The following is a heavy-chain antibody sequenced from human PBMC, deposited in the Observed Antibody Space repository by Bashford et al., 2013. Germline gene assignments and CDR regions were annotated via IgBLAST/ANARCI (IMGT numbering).Heavy chain of an antibody. D-gene: IGHD3-16*01. Sequence: VRQASRKGLEWISSISSNSRYIYYSDSVRGRLTISRDNAKNSQFLQMNSLGGADTAVYYCARAYGNYDALRFDSWGQGTPVTVSS. CDR2: ISSNSRYI. V-gene: IGHV3-21*01. CDR3: ARAYGNYDALRFDS. J-gene: IGHJ4*02.